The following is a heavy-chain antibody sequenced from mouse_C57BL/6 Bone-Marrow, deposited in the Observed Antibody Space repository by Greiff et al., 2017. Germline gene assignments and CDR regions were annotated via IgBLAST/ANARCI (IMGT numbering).Heavy chain of an antibody. D-gene: IGHD1-1*01. J-gene: IGHJ4*01. V-gene: IGHV1-82*01. CDR1: GYAFSSSW. CDR3: AREGELGLRSLYYAMDY. CDR2: IYPGDGDT. Sequence: QVQLKESGPELVKPGASVKISCKASGYAFSSSWMNWVKQRPGKGLEWIGRIYPGDGDTNYNGKFKGKATLTADKSSSTAYMQLSSLTSEDSAVYVCAREGELGLRSLYYAMDYWGQGTSVTVSS.